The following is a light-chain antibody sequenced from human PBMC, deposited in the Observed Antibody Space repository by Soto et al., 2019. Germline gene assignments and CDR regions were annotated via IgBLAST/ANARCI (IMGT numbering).Light chain of an antibody. CDR2: DVS. CDR1: SSDIGAYNY. J-gene: IGLJ1*01. Sequence: QSALTQPASVSGSPGQSVTISCAGTSSDIGAYNYVSWYQHHPGKGPKLMIYDVSERPLGGPDRFSGSKSGNTAALTISGLQSEDQAEYFCTSYTGGATGEYAFGTGTKLTVL. V-gene: IGLV2-14*03. CDR3: TSYTGGATGEYA.